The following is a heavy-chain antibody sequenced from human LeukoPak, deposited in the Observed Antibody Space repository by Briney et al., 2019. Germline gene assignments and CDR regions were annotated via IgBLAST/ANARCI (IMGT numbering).Heavy chain of an antibody. V-gene: IGHV3-66*02. Sequence: GGSLRLSCAASGFTVSSNYMSWVRQAPGKGLEWVSVIYSGGSTYYADSVKGRFTISRDNSKNTLYLQMNSLRAEHTAVYYCARDEYGDYYFDYWGQGTLVTVSS. D-gene: IGHD4-17*01. CDR1: GFTVSSNY. CDR3: ARDEYGDYYFDY. J-gene: IGHJ4*02. CDR2: IYSGGST.